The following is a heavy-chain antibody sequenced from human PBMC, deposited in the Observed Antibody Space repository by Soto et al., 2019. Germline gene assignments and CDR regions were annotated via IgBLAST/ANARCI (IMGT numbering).Heavy chain of an antibody. J-gene: IGHJ3*02. CDR3: ARLQYTVVTALDI. D-gene: IGHD2-15*01. Sequence: SETLSLTCSVSGVSIGSHFWSWIRQAPGKGPELVGYIYHTVNTNYNPALKSRVTISMDTSENQLSLQLSSVTVADTAVYYCARLQYTVVTALDIWGQGTMVTFSS. CDR1: GVSIGSHF. CDR2: IYHTVNT. V-gene: IGHV4-59*11.